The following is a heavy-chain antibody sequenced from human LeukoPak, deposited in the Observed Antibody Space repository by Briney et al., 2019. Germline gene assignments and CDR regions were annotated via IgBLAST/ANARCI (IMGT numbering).Heavy chain of an antibody. J-gene: IGHJ4*02. CDR3: ARGIRHDILTGYSAPFDY. CDR2: IYHSGST. CDR1: GYSISSGYY. V-gene: IGHV4-38-2*02. Sequence: SETLSLTCTVSGYSISSGYYWGWIRQPPGKGLEWIGSIYHSGSTYYNPSLKSRVTISVDTSKNQFSLKLSSVTAADTAVYYCARGIRHDILTGYSAPFDYWGQGTLVTVSS. D-gene: IGHD3-9*01.